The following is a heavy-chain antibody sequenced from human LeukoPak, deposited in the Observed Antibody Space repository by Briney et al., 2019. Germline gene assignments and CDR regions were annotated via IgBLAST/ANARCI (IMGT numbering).Heavy chain of an antibody. J-gene: IGHJ4*02. Sequence: SVKVSCKASGHTFTGYYMHWVRQAPGQGLEWMGWINPNSGGTNYAQKFQGRVTMTRDTSISTAYMELSRLRSDDTAVYYCARGDKWLLQYFDYWGQGTLVTVSS. CDR3: ARGDKWLLQYFDY. D-gene: IGHD3-22*01. CDR2: INPNSGGT. CDR1: GHTFTGYY. V-gene: IGHV1-2*02.